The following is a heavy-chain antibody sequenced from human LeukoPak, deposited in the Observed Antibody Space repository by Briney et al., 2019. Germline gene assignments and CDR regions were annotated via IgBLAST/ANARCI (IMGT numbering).Heavy chain of an antibody. D-gene: IGHD1-26*01. CDR3: AGGGACELLSAGAFDI. Sequence: TSETLSLSCTVSGGSISSGGYYWSWIRQHPGKGLEWIGYIYYSGSTYYNPSLKSRVTISVDTSKNQFSLKLSSVTAADTAVYYCAGGGACELLSAGAFDIWGQGTMVTVSS. CDR1: GGSISSGGYY. V-gene: IGHV4-31*03. CDR2: IYYSGST. J-gene: IGHJ3*02.